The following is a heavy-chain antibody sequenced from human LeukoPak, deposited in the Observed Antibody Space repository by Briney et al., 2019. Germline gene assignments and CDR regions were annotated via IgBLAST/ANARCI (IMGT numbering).Heavy chain of an antibody. V-gene: IGHV3-30*03. CDR3: ARLGHTMIVARGFDP. J-gene: IGHJ5*02. CDR1: GFTFSSYG. D-gene: IGHD3-22*01. CDR2: ISYDGSNK. Sequence: GGSLRLSCAASGFTFSSYGMHWVRQAPGKGLEWVAVISYDGSNKYYADSVKGRFTISRDNSKNTLYLQMNSLRADDTAVYYCARLGHTMIVARGFDPWGQGTLVTVSS.